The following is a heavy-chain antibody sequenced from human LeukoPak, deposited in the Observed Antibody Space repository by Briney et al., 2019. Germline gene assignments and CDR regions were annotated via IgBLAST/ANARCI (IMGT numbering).Heavy chain of an antibody. Sequence: SETLSLTCTVSGGSISSSSYYWGWIRQPPGKGLVWIGSIYYSGSTYYNPSLKSRVTISVDTSKNQFSLKLSSVTAADTAVYYCANQYYDILTGYSPLDYWGQGTLVTVSS. CDR1: GGSISSSSYY. J-gene: IGHJ4*02. CDR3: ANQYYDILTGYSPLDY. V-gene: IGHV4-39*01. CDR2: IYYSGST. D-gene: IGHD3-9*01.